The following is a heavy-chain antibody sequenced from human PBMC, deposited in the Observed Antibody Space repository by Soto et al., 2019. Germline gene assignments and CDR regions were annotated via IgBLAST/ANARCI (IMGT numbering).Heavy chain of an antibody. CDR1: GGSISSYY. CDR2: IYYSGST. CDR3: ARQYTVTVSYFDY. Sequence: PSETLSLTCTVSGGSISSYYWSWIRQPPGKGLEWIGYIYYSGSTNYNPSLKSRVTISVDTSKNQLSLKLSSVTAADTALYFCARQYTVTVSYFDYWGLGTLVTVSS. D-gene: IGHD4-17*01. J-gene: IGHJ4*02. V-gene: IGHV4-59*08.